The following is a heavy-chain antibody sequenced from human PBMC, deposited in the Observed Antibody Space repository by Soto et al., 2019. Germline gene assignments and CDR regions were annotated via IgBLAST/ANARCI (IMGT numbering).Heavy chain of an antibody. CDR3: AREDSYGWSGESLDV. D-gene: IGHD6-19*01. CDR1: GDSLRGQS. J-gene: IGHJ6*02. V-gene: IGHV4-34*01. CDR2: LDQSGGT. Sequence: QVQLQQWGAGLLKASETLSLTCAVVGDSLRGQSWNWIRQSPGKGLEWIGELDQSGGTNYNPSLKSRAIISDDTSKIQFSLTLTSVTAGDTAVYYCAREDSYGWSGESLDVWGHGTTVTVSS.